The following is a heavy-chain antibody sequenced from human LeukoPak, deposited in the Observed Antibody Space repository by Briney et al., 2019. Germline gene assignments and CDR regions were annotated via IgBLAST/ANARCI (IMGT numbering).Heavy chain of an antibody. D-gene: IGHD3-10*01. CDR1: GFTFSDFF. J-gene: IGHJ4*02. Sequence: GWSLTLSCAASGFTFSDFFMTWIRQAAGKGREGVSYISCSSSSFTAYPDSVKGRFTISRDNTKNSLYLQMNSLRAEDTAVYYCARALYGSGSYSTYWGQGTLVTVSS. CDR3: ARALYGSGSYSTY. V-gene: IGHV3-11*05. CDR2: ISCSSSSFT.